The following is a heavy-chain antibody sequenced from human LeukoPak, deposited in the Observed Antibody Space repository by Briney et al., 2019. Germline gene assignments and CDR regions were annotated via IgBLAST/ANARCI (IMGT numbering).Heavy chain of an antibody. CDR3: ARGAYDFWSGYYMGSHYYYYYGMDV. Sequence: GGSLRLSCAASGFTFSTYAMTWVRQAPGKGVERVSVISNGGENTYYAASVRGRFTISRDNSKNTLYLQMNSLRAGDTAVYYCARGAYDFWSGYYMGSHYYYYYGMDVWGQGTTVTVSS. CDR2: ISNGGENT. V-gene: IGHV3-23*01. D-gene: IGHD3-3*01. CDR1: GFTFSTYA. J-gene: IGHJ6*02.